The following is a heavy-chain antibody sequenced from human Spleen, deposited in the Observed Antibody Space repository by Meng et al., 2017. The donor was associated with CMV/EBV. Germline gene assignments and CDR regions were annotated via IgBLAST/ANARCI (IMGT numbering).Heavy chain of an antibody. CDR3: AMLDIVVVVAATGFDAFDI. D-gene: IGHD2-15*01. CDR2: ISSSSSYI. V-gene: IGHV3-21*01. Sequence: FSSYSMNWVRQAPGKGLEWVSSISSSSSYIYYADSVKGRFTISRDNTKNSLYLQMNSLRAEDTAVYYCAMLDIVVVVAATGFDAFDIWGQGTMVTVSS. J-gene: IGHJ3*02. CDR1: FSSYS.